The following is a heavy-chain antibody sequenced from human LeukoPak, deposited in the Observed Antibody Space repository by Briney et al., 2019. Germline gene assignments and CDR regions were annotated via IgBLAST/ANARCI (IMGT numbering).Heavy chain of an antibody. CDR3: ARARSSYGYGDAFDI. CDR1: GFTFSTYA. J-gene: IGHJ3*02. CDR2: ISFDGSRK. D-gene: IGHD5-18*01. V-gene: IGHV3-30*04. Sequence: GRSLRLSCAASGFTFSTYAMHWVRQAPGKGLERVAVISFDGSRKYYADSVKGRFTISRDNSKNTLYLQMNSLRAEDTAVYYCARARSSYGYGDAFDIWGQGTMVTVSS.